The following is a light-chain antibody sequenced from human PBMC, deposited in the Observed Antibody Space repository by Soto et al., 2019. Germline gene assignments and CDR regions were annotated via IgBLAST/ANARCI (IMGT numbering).Light chain of an antibody. CDR2: GAS. J-gene: IGKJ4*01. CDR3: QQYNNWPPLLT. V-gene: IGKV3-15*01. CDR1: QSFSSN. Sequence: EIVMTQSPATLSVSPGEKATLSCRASQSFSSNLAWYQQKPGQAPMLLFYGASTRATVIPARFSGSGSGTEFTLTISILQSEDFAVYYCQQYNNWPPLLTFGGGTKVDIK.